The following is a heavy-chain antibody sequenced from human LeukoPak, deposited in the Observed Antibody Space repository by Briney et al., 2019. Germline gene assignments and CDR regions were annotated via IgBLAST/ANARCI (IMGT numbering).Heavy chain of an antibody. V-gene: IGHV1-58*01. CDR1: GFTFTSSA. CDR3: ARDESGPFDY. CDR2: IVVGSGNT. J-gene: IGHJ4*02. D-gene: IGHD1-26*01. Sequence: SVKVSCKASGFTFTSSAVQWVRQARGQRLEWIGWIVVGSGNTNYAQKLQGRVTMTTDTSTSTAYMELRSLRSDDTAVYYCARDESGPFDYWGQGTLVTVSS.